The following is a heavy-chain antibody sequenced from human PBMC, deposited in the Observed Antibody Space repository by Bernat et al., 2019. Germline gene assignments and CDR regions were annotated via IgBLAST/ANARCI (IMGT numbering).Heavy chain of an antibody. D-gene: IGHD2-21*02. CDR2: ISRSGGSI. J-gene: IGHJ3*02. CDR1: GFTFSSYS. Sequence: EVQLVESGGGLVKPGGSLRLSCAASGFTFSSYSMNWVRQAPGKGREWVSSISRSGGSIYYEDSVKGRFTISRDNAKNSLFLQMDSLRAEDTAVYYCARSLLVTSRNDAFEIWGQGTTVTVSS. CDR3: ARSLLVTSRNDAFEI. V-gene: IGHV3-21*01.